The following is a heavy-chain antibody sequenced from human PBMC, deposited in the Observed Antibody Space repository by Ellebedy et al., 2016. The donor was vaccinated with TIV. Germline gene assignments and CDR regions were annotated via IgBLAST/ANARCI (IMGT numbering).Heavy chain of an antibody. D-gene: IGHD3-22*01. J-gene: IGHJ4*02. V-gene: IGHV3-23*01. Sequence: GESLKISXAASGFTFVSYGMTWVRQAPGKGLQWVSAISGSGVSRYYTDSVKGRFTISRDNSKNTLYLQMNSLRVDDTAVYYCAKVRGLMDRYDSSGYSYYFDYWGQGTLVTVSS. CDR3: AKVRGLMDRYDSSGYSYYFDY. CDR1: GFTFVSYG. CDR2: ISGSGVSR.